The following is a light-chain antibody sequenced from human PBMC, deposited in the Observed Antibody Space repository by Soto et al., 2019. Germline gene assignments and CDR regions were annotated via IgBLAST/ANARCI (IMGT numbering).Light chain of an antibody. J-gene: IGLJ1*01. CDR2: DVS. CDR1: SSDVGGYNY. V-gene: IGLV2-14*03. Sequence: QSVLTQPASVSGSPGQSITISCTGTSSDVGGYNYVSWYQHHPGKAPKLMIYDVSNRPSGVSNRFSVSKSGNTASLTISGLHAEDEADYYCRSYTSSSTYVFGTGTKLTVL. CDR3: RSYTSSSTYV.